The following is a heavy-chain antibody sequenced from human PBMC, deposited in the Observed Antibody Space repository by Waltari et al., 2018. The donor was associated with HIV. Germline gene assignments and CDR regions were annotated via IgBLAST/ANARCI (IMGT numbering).Heavy chain of an antibody. D-gene: IGHD3-22*01. V-gene: IGHV3-11*01. J-gene: IGHJ5*02. CDR1: GLTFSDYY. Sequence: QVQLVESGGGLVKPGGSLRLSCAASGLTFSDYYMSLIRQAPGKGLEWVSYISDSGNIIYYADSVRGRFTISRDNAKNSLYLQMNSLRAEDTAVYYCARLPYSYYYDTSGTPPWGQGTLVTVSS. CDR3: ARLPYSYYYDTSGTPP. CDR2: ISDSGNII.